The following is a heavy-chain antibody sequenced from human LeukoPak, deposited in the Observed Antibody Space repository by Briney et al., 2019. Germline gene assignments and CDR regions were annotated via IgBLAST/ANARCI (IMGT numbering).Heavy chain of an antibody. CDR2: ISAYNGNT. Sequence: ASVKVSCKASGYTFTSYGISWVRQAPGQGLEWMGWISAYNGNTNYAQKLQGRVTMTEDTSTDTAYMELSSLRSEDTAVYYCATYPPQAVVTIRGWFDPRGQGTLVTVSS. D-gene: IGHD4-23*01. CDR1: GYTFTSYG. V-gene: IGHV1-18*01. CDR3: ATYPPQAVVTIRGWFDP. J-gene: IGHJ5*02.